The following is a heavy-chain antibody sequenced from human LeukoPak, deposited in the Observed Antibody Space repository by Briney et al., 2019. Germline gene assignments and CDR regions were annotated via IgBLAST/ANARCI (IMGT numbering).Heavy chain of an antibody. D-gene: IGHD3-22*01. J-gene: IGHJ4*02. Sequence: PSETLSLTCTVSGGAISSYYWSWIRQPPGKGLEWIGYIYYSGSTNSNPSLKSRVTISVDTSKNQFSLKLSSVTAADTAVYYCARVPHYYDSSGYYTYYFDYWGQGTLATVSS. V-gene: IGHV4-59*01. CDR1: GGAISSYY. CDR3: ARVPHYYDSSGYYTYYFDY. CDR2: IYYSGST.